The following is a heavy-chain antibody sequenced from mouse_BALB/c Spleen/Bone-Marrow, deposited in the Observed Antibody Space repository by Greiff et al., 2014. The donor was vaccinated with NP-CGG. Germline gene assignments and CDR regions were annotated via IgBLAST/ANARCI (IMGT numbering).Heavy chain of an antibody. CDR1: GYTFTTYY. J-gene: IGHJ2*01. CDR3: TRGRTRDFDY. CDR2: INPNNGGT. Sequence: VQVVESGAELVKPGTSVKLSCKASGYTFTTYYMYWVKQRPGQGLEWIGEINPNNGGTNFKEKFKSKATLTVDKSSSTAYMQLSSLTSEDSAVYYCTRGRTRDFDYWGQGTTLTVSS. V-gene: IGHV1S81*02.